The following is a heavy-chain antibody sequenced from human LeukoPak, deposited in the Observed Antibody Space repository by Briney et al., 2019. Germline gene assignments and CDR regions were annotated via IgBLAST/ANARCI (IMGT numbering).Heavy chain of an antibody. J-gene: IGHJ6*03. V-gene: IGHV3-7*01. Sequence: GGSLRLSCAASGFTFSSYWMSWVRQAPGKGLEWVANIKQDGSEKYYVDSVKGRFTISRDNAKNSLYLQMNSLRAEDTAVYYCARARSSSSSDTCYYYYMDVWGKGTTVTVSS. CDR3: ARARSSSSSDTCYYYYMDV. CDR1: GFTFSSYW. D-gene: IGHD6-6*01. CDR2: IKQDGSEK.